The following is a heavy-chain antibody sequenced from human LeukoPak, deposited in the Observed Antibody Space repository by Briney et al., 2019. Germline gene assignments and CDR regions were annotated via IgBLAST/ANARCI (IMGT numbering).Heavy chain of an antibody. CDR1: GVSFSTHA. D-gene: IGHD2-21*02. CDR3: GASTVTVTYYYMAV. J-gene: IGHJ6*03. CDR2: IIPVLGTT. Sequence: SVKVSRKAAGVSFSTHAIIWVRQAPGQGLEWMGGIIPVLGTTNSAQRFQDRLSLTADESTGTASMELTSLRPEDSAVYYCGASTVTVTYYYMAVWGKGTTITVSS. V-gene: IGHV1-69*13.